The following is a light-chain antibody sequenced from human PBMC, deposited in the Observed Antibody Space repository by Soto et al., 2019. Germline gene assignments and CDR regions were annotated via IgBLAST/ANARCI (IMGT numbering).Light chain of an antibody. Sequence: QSALTQPPSASGSPGQSVTISCTGTSSDVGGYNFVSWYQHHPGKAAKLIIYEVNKRPSGVPNRFSGSKSGNTASLTVSGLQDVDDADYYCNSYAGSNIYVFGTGTKLTVL. CDR3: NSYAGSNIYV. CDR1: SSDVGGYNF. CDR2: EVN. J-gene: IGLJ1*01. V-gene: IGLV2-8*01.